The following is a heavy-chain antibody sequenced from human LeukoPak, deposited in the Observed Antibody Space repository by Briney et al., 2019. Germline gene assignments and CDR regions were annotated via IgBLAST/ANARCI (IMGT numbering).Heavy chain of an antibody. CDR3: ATGLKMIVRPDAFDI. Sequence: ASVKLSFKVSGYTLTELSMHWVRQAPGKGLEWMGGFDPEDGETIYAQKFQGRVTMTEDTSTDTAYMELSSLRSEDTAVYYCATGLKMIVRPDAFDIWGQGTMVTVSS. CDR2: FDPEDGET. CDR1: GYTLTELS. J-gene: IGHJ3*02. V-gene: IGHV1-24*01. D-gene: IGHD3-22*01.